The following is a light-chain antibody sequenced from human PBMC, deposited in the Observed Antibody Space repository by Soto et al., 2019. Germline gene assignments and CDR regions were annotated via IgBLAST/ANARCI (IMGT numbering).Light chain of an antibody. CDR1: QSVSSN. V-gene: IGKV3-15*01. CDR2: GAS. Sequence: EIVMTQSPATLSVSPGERATLSCRASQSVSSNLAWYQQEPGQAPRLLIYGASTRATGIPARFSGSGSGTVFTLTISSLQSEDFAIYFCQQYNNWPPDRTFGQGTKVEIK. J-gene: IGKJ1*01. CDR3: QQYNNWPPDRT.